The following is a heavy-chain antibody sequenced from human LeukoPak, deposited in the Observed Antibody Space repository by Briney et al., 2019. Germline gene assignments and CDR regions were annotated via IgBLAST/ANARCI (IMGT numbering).Heavy chain of an antibody. CDR3: ARVLLGATTINYYYYYMDV. CDR2: ITSRSTYI. CDR1: GFTFSSYA. V-gene: IGHV3-21*01. J-gene: IGHJ6*03. D-gene: IGHD1-26*01. Sequence: GRSLRLSCAASGFTFSSYAMHWVRQAPGKGLEWVSSITSRSTYINYADSAKGRFTISRDNAQNSLYLQMNSLRAEDTAVYYCARVLLGATTINYYYYYMDVWGKGTTVTVSS.